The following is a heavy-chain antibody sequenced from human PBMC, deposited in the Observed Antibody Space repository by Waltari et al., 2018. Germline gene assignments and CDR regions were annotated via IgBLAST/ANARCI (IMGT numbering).Heavy chain of an antibody. CDR2: IKQDGSEK. D-gene: IGHD3-3*01. V-gene: IGHV3-7*01. Sequence: MSWVRQAPGKGLEWVANIKQDGSEKYYVDSVKGRFTISRDNAKNSLYLQMNSLRAEDTAVYYCARGYDFWSGPFDYWGQGTLVTVSS. J-gene: IGHJ4*02. CDR3: ARGYDFWSGPFDY.